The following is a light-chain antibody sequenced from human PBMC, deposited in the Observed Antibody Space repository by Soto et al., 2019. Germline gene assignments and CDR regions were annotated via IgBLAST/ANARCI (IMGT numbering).Light chain of an antibody. CDR1: QSVSSSN. J-gene: IGKJ2*01. CDR2: GTS. Sequence: EIVLTQSPVTLSLSPGERATLSCRASQSVSSSNLAWYQQKTGQAPRLLIYGTSSRATGIPDRFSGSGSGTDFTLTISRREPEDFAVYYCQQYGTSPPYTFGQGTKLEIK. V-gene: IGKV3-20*01. CDR3: QQYGTSPPYT.